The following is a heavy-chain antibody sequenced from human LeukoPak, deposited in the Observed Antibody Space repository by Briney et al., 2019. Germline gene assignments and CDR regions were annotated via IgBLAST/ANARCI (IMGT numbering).Heavy chain of an antibody. CDR3: ARDCGSGSYFLFYETYYFDY. J-gene: IGHJ4*02. D-gene: IGHD3-10*01. CDR2: ISYDGSNK. Sequence: GGSLRLSCTASGFTFSNYAIHWVRQAPGKGLEWVAVISYDGSNKYYADSVKGRFTISRDNSKNTLYVQMNSLRAEDTAVYYCARDCGSGSYFLFYETYYFDYWGQGTLVTVSS. CDR1: GFTFSNYA. V-gene: IGHV3-30-3*01.